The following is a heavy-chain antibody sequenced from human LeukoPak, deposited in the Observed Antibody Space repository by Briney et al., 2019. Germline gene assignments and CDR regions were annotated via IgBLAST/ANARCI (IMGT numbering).Heavy chain of an antibody. J-gene: IGHJ4*02. CDR2: INHSGST. Sequence: SETLSLTCAVYGVSFSGYYWSWIRQPPGKGLEWIGEINHSGSTNYNPSLKSRVTISVDTSKNQFSLKLSSVTAADTAVYYCAILSGYSYASAFDYWGQGTLVTVSS. CDR1: GVSFSGYY. V-gene: IGHV4-34*01. D-gene: IGHD5-18*01. CDR3: AILSGYSYASAFDY.